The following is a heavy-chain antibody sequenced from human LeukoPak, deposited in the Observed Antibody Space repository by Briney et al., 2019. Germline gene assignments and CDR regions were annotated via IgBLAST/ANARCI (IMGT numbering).Heavy chain of an antibody. V-gene: IGHV4-34*01. CDR3: ARFRDSSGYTRRFDY. CDR1: GGSFSGYY. J-gene: IGHJ4*02. D-gene: IGHD3-22*01. CDR2: INHSGST. Sequence: SETLSLTCAVYGGSFSGYYWSWIRQPPGKGLEWIGEINHSGSTNYNPSLKSRVTISVDTSKNQFSLKLSSVTAADTAVYYCARFRDSSGYTRRFDYWGQGTLVTVSS.